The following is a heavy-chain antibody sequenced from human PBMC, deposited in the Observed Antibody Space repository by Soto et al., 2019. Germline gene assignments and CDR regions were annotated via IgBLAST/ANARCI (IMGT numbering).Heavy chain of an antibody. J-gene: IGHJ4*02. V-gene: IGHV1-3*01. CDR1: GYTFTSYA. D-gene: IGHD3-22*01. Sequence: ASVKVSCKASGYTFTSYAMHWVRQAPGQRLEWMGWINAGNGNTKYSQKFQGRVTITRDTSASTAYTELSSLRSEDTAMYYCARSMSYYDSSGYYSNAFDYWGQGTLVTVS. CDR2: INAGNGNT. CDR3: ARSMSYYDSSGYYSNAFDY.